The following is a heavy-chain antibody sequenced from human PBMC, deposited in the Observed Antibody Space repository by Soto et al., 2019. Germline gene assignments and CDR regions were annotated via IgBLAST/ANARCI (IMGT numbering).Heavy chain of an antibody. J-gene: IGHJ6*03. D-gene: IGHD6-13*01. V-gene: IGHV1-8*01. CDR1: GYTFTSYD. CDR3: ATGPVAAAGPQYYYYYMDV. Sequence: SVKVSCKASGYTFTSYDINWVRQATGQGLEWMGWMNPNSGNTGYAQKFQGRVTMTRNTSISTAHMELSSLRSEDTAVYYCATGPVAAAGPQYYYYYMDVWGKGTTVTVSS. CDR2: MNPNSGNT.